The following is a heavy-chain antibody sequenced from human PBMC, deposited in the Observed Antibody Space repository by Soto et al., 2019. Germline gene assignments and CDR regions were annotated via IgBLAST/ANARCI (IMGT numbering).Heavy chain of an antibody. J-gene: IGHJ3*02. CDR3: ARLLTEGATYREDAFDM. CDR1: GYTFTSHG. CDR2: ISTYNGKT. Sequence: QLQLVQSGGEVKTPGASVKVYCTTSGYTFTSHGISWVRQAPGQGLEWMGWISTYNGKTDYAQKFQGRVTMTADTRTSTGYMEVRSLRSDDTAVYYCARLLTEGATYREDAFDMWGQGTKVTVSS. V-gene: IGHV1-18*01. D-gene: IGHD1-26*01.